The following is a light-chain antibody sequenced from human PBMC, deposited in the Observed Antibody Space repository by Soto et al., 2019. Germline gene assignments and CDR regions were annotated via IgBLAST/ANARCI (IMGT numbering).Light chain of an antibody. CDR3: NSYTISSTYV. CDR2: DVS. V-gene: IGLV2-14*01. CDR1: SSDVGAYNY. Sequence: QSVLTQPASVSGSPGQSITISCTGTSSDVGAYNYVSWYQQHPGKAPKLIIYDVSNRPSGVSDRFSGSKSGNTASLTISGLQAEYEADYYCNSYTISSTYVFGTGTKLTVL. J-gene: IGLJ1*01.